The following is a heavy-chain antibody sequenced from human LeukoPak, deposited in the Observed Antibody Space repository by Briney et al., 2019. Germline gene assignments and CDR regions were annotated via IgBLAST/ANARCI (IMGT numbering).Heavy chain of an antibody. Sequence: PGGSLRLSCAASGFTFSSYWMSWVRHAPGKGLEWVANIKEDGSKKNYVDSVKGRFTISRDNARNSLYLQMNSLRAEDTAVYYCARLPISGGNFDYWGQGTLVTVSS. CDR3: ARLPISGGNFDY. CDR2: IKEDGSKK. CDR1: GFTFSSYW. V-gene: IGHV3-7*01. D-gene: IGHD4-23*01. J-gene: IGHJ4*02.